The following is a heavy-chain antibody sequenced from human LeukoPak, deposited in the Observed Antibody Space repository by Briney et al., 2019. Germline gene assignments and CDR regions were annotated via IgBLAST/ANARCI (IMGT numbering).Heavy chain of an antibody. Sequence: ASVKVSCKASGYTFTGYYMHRVRQAPGQGLEWMGWINPNSGGTNYAQKFQGRVTMTRDTSISTAYMELSRLRSDDTAVYYCARDPSYSSSSSYYFDYWGQGTLVTVSS. CDR3: ARDPSYSSSSSYYFDY. V-gene: IGHV1-2*02. CDR2: INPNSGGT. J-gene: IGHJ4*02. CDR1: GYTFTGYY. D-gene: IGHD6-6*01.